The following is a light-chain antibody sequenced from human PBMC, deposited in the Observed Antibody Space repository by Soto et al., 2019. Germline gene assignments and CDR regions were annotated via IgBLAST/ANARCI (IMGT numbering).Light chain of an antibody. V-gene: IGKV1-12*01. CDR1: QNIDNW. CDR2: AAS. J-gene: IGKJ1*01. CDR3: QHLNTFPRT. Sequence: DIQMTQSPSSVSASVGDRVTITCRASQNIDNWLAWYQQRPGKAPKLLIFAASTLQSGVPSRFSGSGSGTDFTLTISSLQPEDFATYYCQHLNTFPRTFGQGTKVEIK.